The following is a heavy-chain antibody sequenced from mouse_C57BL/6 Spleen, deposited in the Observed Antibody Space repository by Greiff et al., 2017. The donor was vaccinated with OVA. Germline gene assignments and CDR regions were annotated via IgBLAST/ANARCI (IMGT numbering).Heavy chain of an antibody. CDR3: ARGSSYGSSQFAY. Sequence: VMLVESGPELVKPGASVKISCKASGYAFSSSWMNWVKQRPGKGLEWIGRIYPGDGDTNYNGKFKGKATLTADKSSSTAYMQLSSLTSEDSAVYFCARGSSYGSSQFAYWGQGTLVTVSA. CDR1: GYAFSSSW. J-gene: IGHJ3*01. CDR2: IYPGDGDT. V-gene: IGHV1-82*01. D-gene: IGHD1-1*01.